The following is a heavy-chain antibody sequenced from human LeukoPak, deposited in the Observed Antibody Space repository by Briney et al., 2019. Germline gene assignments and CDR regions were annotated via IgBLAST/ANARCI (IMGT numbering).Heavy chain of an antibody. V-gene: IGHV1-18*01. CDR1: GYTFTSYG. Sequence: GASVKVSCKASGYTFTSYGISWVRQAPGQGLEWMGWISAYNGNTNYAQKLQGRVTMTTDTSTSTAYMELRSLRSDDTAVYYCARDYDFWSGYYANYYYYMDVWGKGTTVTVSS. CDR2: ISAYNGNT. CDR3: ARDYDFWSGYYANYYYYMDV. J-gene: IGHJ6*03. D-gene: IGHD3-3*01.